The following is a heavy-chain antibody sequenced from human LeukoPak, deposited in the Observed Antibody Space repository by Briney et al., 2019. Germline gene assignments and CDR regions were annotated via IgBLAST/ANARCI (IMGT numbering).Heavy chain of an antibody. CDR1: GYSFANYW. Sequence: GESLKISCKDIGYSFANYWFGWVRQMPGKGLEWIGVIYPGDSDTKYSPSFQGHVTFSADKSVSTAYLQWSSLRASGTAMYYCARRSYVGSTSAFDIWGQGTMVTVSS. V-gene: IGHV5-51*01. CDR3: ARRSYVGSTSAFDI. D-gene: IGHD1-26*01. J-gene: IGHJ3*02. CDR2: IYPGDSDT.